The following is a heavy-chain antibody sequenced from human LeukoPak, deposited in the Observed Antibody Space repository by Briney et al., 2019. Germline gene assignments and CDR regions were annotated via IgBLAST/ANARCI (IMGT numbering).Heavy chain of an antibody. CDR2: INPNSGGT. CDR1: GYTFTSYD. Sequence: ASVKVSCKASGYTFTSYDIGWVRQAPGQGLEWMGWINPNSGGTNYAQKFQGRVTMTRDTSLSTAYMELSRLRSDDTAVYYCARGRRVAMENYWGQGTLVTVSS. V-gene: IGHV1-2*02. D-gene: IGHD1-1*01. J-gene: IGHJ4*02. CDR3: ARGRRVAMENY.